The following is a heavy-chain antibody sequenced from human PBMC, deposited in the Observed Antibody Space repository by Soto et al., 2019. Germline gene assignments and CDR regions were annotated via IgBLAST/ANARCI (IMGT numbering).Heavy chain of an antibody. CDR2: IYYSGST. CDR1: GGSISSYY. J-gene: IGHJ3*02. Sequence: SETLSLTCTVSGGSISSYYWSWIRQPPGKGLEWIGYIYYSGSTNYNPSLKSRVTISVDTSKNQFSLKLSSVTAADTAVYYCARGYYYDSSGYYGNAFDIWGQGTMVTVSS. D-gene: IGHD3-22*01. CDR3: ARGYYYDSSGYYGNAFDI. V-gene: IGHV4-59*01.